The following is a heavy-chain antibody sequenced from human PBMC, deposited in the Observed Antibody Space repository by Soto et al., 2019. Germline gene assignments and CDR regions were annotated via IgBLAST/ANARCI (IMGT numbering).Heavy chain of an antibody. D-gene: IGHD6-19*01. Sequence: QVQLVESGGGVVQPGESLQDACAASGFTVATTGMHWVRQAPGKGLEWVAMISHSGTSKVYIDSVQGRFTISRDNARNNLYLQMSSLRPEDTAIYYCAKDWGSSGWFNWFNPWGQGVLVTVSS. J-gene: IGHJ5*02. V-gene: IGHV3-30*18. CDR2: ISHSGTSK. CDR1: GFTVATTG. CDR3: AKDWGSSGWFNWFNP.